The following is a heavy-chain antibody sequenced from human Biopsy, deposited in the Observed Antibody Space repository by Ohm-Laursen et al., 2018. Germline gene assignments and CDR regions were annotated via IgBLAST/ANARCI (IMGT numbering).Heavy chain of an antibody. CDR3: AKGGSITIFGVVINNCFDP. J-gene: IGHJ5*02. Sequence: SLRLSCAASGFTYTTFAMSWVRQAPGKGPEWVSTISANGANSYYADSVKGRFTISRDNSKNTLYLQMSSVRADDTAIYYCAKGGSITIFGVVINNCFDPWGQGTRVTVSS. CDR2: ISANGANS. V-gene: IGHV3-23*01. D-gene: IGHD3-3*01. CDR1: GFTYTTFA.